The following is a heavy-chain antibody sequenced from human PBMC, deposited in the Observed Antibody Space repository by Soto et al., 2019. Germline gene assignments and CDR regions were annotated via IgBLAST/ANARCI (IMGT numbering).Heavy chain of an antibody. J-gene: IGHJ3*02. D-gene: IGHD3-22*01. CDR1: GFSLSTSGVG. CDR3: AHTYYDSSGYTGAFDI. V-gene: IGHV2-5*02. CDR2: IYWDDDK. Sequence: QITLKESGPPLVKPTQTLTLTCTFSGFSLSTSGVGVGWIRQPPGKALEWLALIYWDDDKRYSPSLKSRLTITKDTSKNQVVLTMTNMDPVDTATYYCAHTYYDSSGYTGAFDIWGQGTMVTVSS.